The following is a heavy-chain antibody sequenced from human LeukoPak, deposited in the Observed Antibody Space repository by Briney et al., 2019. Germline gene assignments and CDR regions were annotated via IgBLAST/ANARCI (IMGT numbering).Heavy chain of an antibody. CDR1: GGSISSGSYY. D-gene: IGHD7-27*01. CDR2: IYTSGST. J-gene: IGHJ4*02. CDR3: ARALSGDLDY. V-gene: IGHV4-61*02. Sequence: SQTLSLTCTVSGGSISSGSYYWSWIRQPAGKGLEWIGRIYTSGSTNYNPSLKSRFTISVDTSKNQFSLKLSSVTAADTAVYYCARALSGDLDYWGQGTLVTVSS.